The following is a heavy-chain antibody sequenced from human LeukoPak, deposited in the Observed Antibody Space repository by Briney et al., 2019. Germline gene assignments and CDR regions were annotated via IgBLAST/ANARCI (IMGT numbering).Heavy chain of an antibody. J-gene: IGHJ6*03. CDR3: ARGRKQQLVYYMDV. CDR2: MNPNSGNT. CDR1: GYTFTSYD. D-gene: IGHD6-13*01. V-gene: IGHV1-8*03. Sequence: ASVKVSCKASGYTFTSYDINWVRQATGQGLEWMGWMNPNSGNTGYAQKFQGRVTITRNTSISTAYMELSSLRSEDTAVYYCARGRKQQLVYYMDVWGKGTTVTVSS.